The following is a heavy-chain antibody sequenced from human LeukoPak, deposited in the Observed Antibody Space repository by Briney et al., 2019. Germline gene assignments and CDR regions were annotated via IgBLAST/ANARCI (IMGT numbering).Heavy chain of an antibody. Sequence: ASVKVSCKASGGTFSSYAISWVRQAPGKGLEWVSVIYSGGSTYYADSVKGRFTISRDNSKNTLYLQMNSLRAEDTAVYYCARDYAYYYDSSGYRSPESHYYYGMDVWGQGTTVTVSS. CDR1: GGTFSSYA. CDR2: IYSGGST. CDR3: ARDYAYYYDSSGYRSPESHYYYGMDV. J-gene: IGHJ6*02. D-gene: IGHD3-22*01. V-gene: IGHV3-53*01.